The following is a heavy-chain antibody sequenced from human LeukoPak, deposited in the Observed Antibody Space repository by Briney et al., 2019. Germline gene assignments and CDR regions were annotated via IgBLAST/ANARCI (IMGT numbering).Heavy chain of an antibody. Sequence: ASVKVSCKASGGTFSSYAISWVRQAPGQGLEWMGRIIPILGIANYAQKFQGRVTITADKSTSTAYMELSSQRSEDTAVYYCASVPKGYSSGWYFDYWGQGTLVTVSS. CDR1: GGTFSSYA. D-gene: IGHD6-19*01. CDR3: ASVPKGYSSGWYFDY. CDR2: IIPILGIA. J-gene: IGHJ4*02. V-gene: IGHV1-69*04.